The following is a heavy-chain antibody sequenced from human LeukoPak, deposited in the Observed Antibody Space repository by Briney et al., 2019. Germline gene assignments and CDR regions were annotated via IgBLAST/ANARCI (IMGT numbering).Heavy chain of an antibody. D-gene: IGHD6-13*01. V-gene: IGHV7-4-1*02. CDR3: ARAGSSSWQFDY. CDR1: GYTFISHL. J-gene: IGHJ4*02. CDR2: INTNTGKP. Sequence: GASVKVSCKTSGYTFISHLMNWVRQAPGQGPEWMGWINTNTGKPTYARGFTGWFVFSLDTSVSTGYLQISSLKAEDTAVYYCARAGSSSWQFDYWGQGTLVTVSS.